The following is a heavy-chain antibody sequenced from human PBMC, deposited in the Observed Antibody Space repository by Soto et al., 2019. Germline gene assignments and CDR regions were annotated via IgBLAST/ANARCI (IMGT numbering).Heavy chain of an antibody. CDR2: INHSGST. CDR3: ARMNYIWGSYRPGGFDY. D-gene: IGHD3-16*02. CDR1: GGSFSGYY. Sequence: PSETLSLTCAVYGGSFSGYYWSWIRQPPGKGLEWIGEINHSGSTNYNPSLKSRVTISVDTSKNQFSLKLSSVTAADTAVYYCARMNYIWGSYRPGGFDYWGQGTLVTVSS. V-gene: IGHV4-34*01. J-gene: IGHJ4*02.